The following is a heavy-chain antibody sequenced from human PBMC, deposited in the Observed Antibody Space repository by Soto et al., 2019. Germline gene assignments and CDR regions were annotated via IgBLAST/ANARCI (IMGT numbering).Heavy chain of an antibody. Sequence: QVQLVQSGAEVKKPGASVKVSCKASASTFTNYLMHWVRQAPGQRLEWMGWINAGNGNTRYSQKFQGRVTNTRDTSASPADMELSSLETDDTAVYYCARGKEPYYDILTGYGDYWGQGTLVTVSS. CDR2: INAGNGNT. J-gene: IGHJ4*02. D-gene: IGHD3-9*01. V-gene: IGHV1-3*01. CDR1: ASTFTNYL. CDR3: ARGKEPYYDILTGYGDY.